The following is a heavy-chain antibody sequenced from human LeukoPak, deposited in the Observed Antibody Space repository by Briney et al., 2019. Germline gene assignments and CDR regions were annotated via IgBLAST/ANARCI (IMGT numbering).Heavy chain of an antibody. J-gene: IGHJ6*02. CDR1: GYTFSSYW. CDR3: ARGESGWYYYYYGMDV. D-gene: IGHD6-19*01. V-gene: IGHV3-74*01. CDR2: IASDGSST. Sequence: GGSLRLSCAASGYTFSSYWMNWVRQAPGKGLVWVSRIASDGSSTTYADSVKGRFSISRDNAKNTLYLRMNSLRAEDTAVYYCARGESGWYYYYYGMDVWGQGTTVTVSS.